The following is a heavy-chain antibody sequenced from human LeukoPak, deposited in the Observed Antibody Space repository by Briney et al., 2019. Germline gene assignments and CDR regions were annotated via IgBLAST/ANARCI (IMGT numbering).Heavy chain of an antibody. V-gene: IGHV4-39*01. Sequence: SETLSLTCTVSGGSISSSSYYWGWIRQPPGKGLEWIGSMHYSGSTDYNPSPKSRVTISVDTSKNHFSLKLSSVTAADTAVYYCARHVNWSFDYWGQGALVTVS. D-gene: IGHD1-20*01. J-gene: IGHJ4*02. CDR2: MHYSGST. CDR3: ARHVNWSFDY. CDR1: GGSISSSSYY.